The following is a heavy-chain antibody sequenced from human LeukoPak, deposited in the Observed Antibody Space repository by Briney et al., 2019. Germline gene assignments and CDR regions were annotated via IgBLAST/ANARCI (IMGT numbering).Heavy chain of an antibody. D-gene: IGHD6-13*01. Sequence: GGSLRLSCAASGFTFSSYAMSWVRQAPGKGLEWVSAISGSGGSTYYADSVKGRFTIFRDNSKNTLYLQMNSLRAEDTAVYYCAKAGRRSSSWYLDYFDYWGQGTLVTVSS. J-gene: IGHJ4*02. V-gene: IGHV3-23*01. CDR3: AKAGRRSSSWYLDYFDY. CDR2: ISGSGGST. CDR1: GFTFSSYA.